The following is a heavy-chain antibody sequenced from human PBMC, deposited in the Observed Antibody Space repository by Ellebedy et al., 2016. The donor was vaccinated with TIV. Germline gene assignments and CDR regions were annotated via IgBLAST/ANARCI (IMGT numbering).Heavy chain of an antibody. CDR2: VYYTGST. CDR3: ARQPELMITVTPFDY. Sequence: MPSETLSLTCTFSGDSIDNYFWYLWVRPPPGRGMAWTVEVYYTGSTHYNPSLKSRVTMSVDKSKNQFSLKLTSVTAADTAVYYCARQPELMITVTPFDYWGQGLLVTVSS. D-gene: IGHD4-17*01. CDR1: GDSIDNYFW. V-gene: IGHV4-4*02. J-gene: IGHJ4*02.